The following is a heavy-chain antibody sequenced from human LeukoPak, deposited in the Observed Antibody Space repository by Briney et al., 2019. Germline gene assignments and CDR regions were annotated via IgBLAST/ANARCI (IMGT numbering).Heavy chain of an antibody. Sequence: SETLSLTCTVSGGSISSYYRSWIRQPPGKGLEWIGYIYYSGSTNYNPSLKSRVTISVDTSKNQFSLKLSSVTAADTAVYYCARRGYYDSSGSFAFDIWGQGTMVTVSS. D-gene: IGHD3-22*01. J-gene: IGHJ3*02. CDR1: GGSISSYY. CDR3: ARRGYYDSSGSFAFDI. CDR2: IYYSGST. V-gene: IGHV4-59*01.